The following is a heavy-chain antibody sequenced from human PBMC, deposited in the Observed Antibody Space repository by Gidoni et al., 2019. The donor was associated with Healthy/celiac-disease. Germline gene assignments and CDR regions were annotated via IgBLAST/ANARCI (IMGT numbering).Heavy chain of an antibody. D-gene: IGHD6-13*01. CDR2: IGTAGDT. J-gene: IGHJ6*02. Sequence: EVQLVESGGGLVQPGGSLRLSCAASGFTFSIYDMHWVRQATGKGLEWVSSIGTAGDTYYPGSVKGRFTISRENAKNSLYLQMNSLRAGDTAVYYCARVAAGYYYYGMDVWGQGTTVTVSS. CDR3: ARVAAGYYYYGMDV. V-gene: IGHV3-13*01. CDR1: GFTFSIYD.